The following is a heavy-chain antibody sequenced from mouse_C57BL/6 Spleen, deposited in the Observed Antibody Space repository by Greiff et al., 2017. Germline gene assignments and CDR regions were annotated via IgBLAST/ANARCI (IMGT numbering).Heavy chain of an antibody. V-gene: IGHV14-2*01. J-gene: IGHJ2*01. D-gene: IGHD1-1*01. Sequence: EVKLLESGAELVKPGASVKLSCTASGFNIKDYYMHWVKQRTEQGLEWIGRIDPEDGETKYAPKFQGKATITADTSSNTAYLQLSSLTSEDTAVYYCARYYYYGSSPYYFDYWGQGTTLTVSS. CDR3: ARYYYYGSSPYYFDY. CDR2: IDPEDGET. CDR1: GFNIKDYY.